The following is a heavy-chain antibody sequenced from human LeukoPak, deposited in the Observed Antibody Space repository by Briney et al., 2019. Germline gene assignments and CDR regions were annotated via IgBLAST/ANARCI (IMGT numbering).Heavy chain of an antibody. Sequence: GGSLRLSCAASGFTFSSYAMSWVCQAPGKGLEWVSAISGSGGSTYYADSVKGRFTISRDNSKNTLYLQMNSLRAEDTAVYYCAKDTVDDFWSGYYKDWFDPWGQGTLVTVSS. V-gene: IGHV3-23*01. D-gene: IGHD3-3*01. CDR2: ISGSGGST. CDR3: AKDTVDDFWSGYYKDWFDP. J-gene: IGHJ5*02. CDR1: GFTFSSYA.